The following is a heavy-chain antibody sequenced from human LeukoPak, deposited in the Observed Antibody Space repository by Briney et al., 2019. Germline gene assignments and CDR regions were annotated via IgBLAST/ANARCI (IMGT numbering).Heavy chain of an antibody. D-gene: IGHD2-2*02. V-gene: IGHV1-46*01. Sequence: GASVKVSCKASGHTFTSYYMHWVRQAPGQGLEWMGIINPSGGSTSYAQKFQGRVTMTRDTSISTAYMELSGLRSDDTAVYYCARDTNIPESETFHYWGQGTLVTVSS. CDR1: GHTFTSYY. CDR3: ARDTNIPESETFHY. CDR2: INPSGGST. J-gene: IGHJ4*02.